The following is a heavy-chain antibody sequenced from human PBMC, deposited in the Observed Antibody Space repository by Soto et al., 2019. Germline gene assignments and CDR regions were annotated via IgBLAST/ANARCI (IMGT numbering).Heavy chain of an antibody. D-gene: IGHD5-18*01. J-gene: IGHJ4*02. CDR1: GIDLENYG. CDR3: VKDGGGVRYNYNIRGDS. CDR2: ISSDGTTK. Sequence: QVQLVESGGGVVHPGRSLRLSCVASGIDLENYGIHWVRQAPGEGLEWVAVISSDGTTKSYIDSVRGRFTISRDNSRRTVCLQGNSLRCEDTAMYYCVKDGGGVRYNYNIRGDSWGQGTQVTVSS. V-gene: IGHV3-30*18.